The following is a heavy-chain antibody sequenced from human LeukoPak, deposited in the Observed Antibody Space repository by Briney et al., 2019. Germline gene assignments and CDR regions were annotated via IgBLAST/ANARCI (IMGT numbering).Heavy chain of an antibody. CDR2: ISGSGGST. CDR1: GFTFSSYA. D-gene: IGHD3-22*01. CDR3: AKDSSQYYYDSSVDYFDY. Sequence: GGSLRLSCAASGFTFSSYAMSWVRQAPGKGLEWVSAISGSGGSTYYADTVKGRFTISRDNSKNTLYLQMNSLRAEDTAVYYCAKDSSQYYYDSSVDYFDYWGQGTLVTVSS. V-gene: IGHV3-23*01. J-gene: IGHJ4*02.